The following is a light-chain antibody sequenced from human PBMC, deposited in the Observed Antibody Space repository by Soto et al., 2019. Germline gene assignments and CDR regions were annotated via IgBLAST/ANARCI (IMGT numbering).Light chain of an antibody. CDR3: QQSYTIPWT. Sequence: DIVMTQSPDSLAVSLGERATINCKSSQSVLYTSTNKNYLAWYQQKPGQPPKLLIYWASTRESGVPDRFSGSGSGTHFTLTISSLQAEDVAVYCCQQSYTIPWTFGQGTKVEIK. CDR2: WAS. J-gene: IGKJ1*01. V-gene: IGKV4-1*01. CDR1: QSVLYTSTNKNY.